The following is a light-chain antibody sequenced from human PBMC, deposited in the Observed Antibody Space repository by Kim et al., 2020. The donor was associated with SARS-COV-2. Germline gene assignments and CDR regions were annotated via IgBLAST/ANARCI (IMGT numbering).Light chain of an antibody. J-gene: IGKJ2*03. CDR2: KTD. CDR3: MQATQYPHS. V-gene: IGKV2-24*01. Sequence: QPASISCWTSQSLVHSDGNTYLSWLKQRPGQPPRLLIYKTDKRFSGVSERFSGSGAGTDFTLKISRVEAEDVGVYYCMQATQYPHSFGQGTKLEI. CDR1: QSLVHSDGNTY.